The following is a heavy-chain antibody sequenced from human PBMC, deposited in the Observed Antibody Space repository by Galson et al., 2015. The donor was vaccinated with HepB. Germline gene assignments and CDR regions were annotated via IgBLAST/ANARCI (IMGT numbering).Heavy chain of an antibody. V-gene: IGHV3-30*18. CDR1: GFSFSNYG. CDR2: ISSDGSAK. CDR3: AKYSSSSNYYYGMDV. Sequence: SLRLSCAASGFSFSNYGMHWVRQAPGKGLEWMAVISSDGSAKNYADSMKGRFTISRDNSKNTLYLQMDSLRVEDTAVYSCAKYSSSSNYYYGMDVCGPGTTVTVSS. D-gene: IGHD6-6*01. J-gene: IGHJ6*01.